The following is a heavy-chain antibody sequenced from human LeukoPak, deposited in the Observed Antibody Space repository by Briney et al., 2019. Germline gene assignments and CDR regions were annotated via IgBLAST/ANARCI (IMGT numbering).Heavy chain of an antibody. CDR2: IKRKTDGGTT. V-gene: IGHV3-15*01. CDR1: GFTFRNAS. Sequence: GGSLRLSCAASGFTFRNASMSWVRQAPGKGLEGGGRIKRKTDGGTTDYAAPVKGRFTISRDDSKNTLYLQMNSLTTEDTAVYFCAHRDTTMVRVDYWGQGTLVTVSS. J-gene: IGHJ4*02. D-gene: IGHD5-18*01. CDR3: AHRDTTMVRVDY.